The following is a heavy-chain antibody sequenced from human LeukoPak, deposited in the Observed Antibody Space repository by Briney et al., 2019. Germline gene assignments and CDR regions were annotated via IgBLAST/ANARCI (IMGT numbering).Heavy chain of an antibody. D-gene: IGHD2-2*01. CDR3: ARDALRLCSSTSCYL. J-gene: IGHJ4*02. CDR1: GFTFSSYS. CDR2: ISTSGEST. Sequence: GGSLRLSCAAPGFTFSSYSMNWVRQAPGKGLEWVSSISTSGESTYYADSVKDRFTISRDNSKNTLYLHMNSLRAEDTAIYYCARDALRLCSSTSCYLWGQGTLVTVSS. V-gene: IGHV3-23*01.